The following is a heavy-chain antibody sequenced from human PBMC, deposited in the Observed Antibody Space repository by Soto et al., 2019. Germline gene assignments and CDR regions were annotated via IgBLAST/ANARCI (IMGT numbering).Heavy chain of an antibody. Sequence: QVQLQQWGAGLVKPSETLSLSCAVYGQSFSGHSWAWIRQPPGKGLEWIGEISESGSTYYNQSLKSRGTISTDTSKNQFSLKLNSVTAADTAAYFCARGSGIVALPGELEDVNYDFWGQGTLVNVSS. CDR3: ARGSGIVALPGELEDVNYDF. CDR2: ISESGST. V-gene: IGHV4-34*01. D-gene: IGHD1-1*01. CDR1: GQSFSGHS. J-gene: IGHJ4*02.